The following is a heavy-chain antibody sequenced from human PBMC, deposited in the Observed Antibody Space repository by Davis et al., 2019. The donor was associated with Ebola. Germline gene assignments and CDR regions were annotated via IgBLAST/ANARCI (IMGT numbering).Heavy chain of an antibody. J-gene: IGHJ2*01. D-gene: IGHD2-21*02. CDR2: INHSGST. CDR3: ARRTLAYCGGDCYSLLAWYFDL. Sequence: MPSETLSLTCAVYGGSFSGYYWSWIRQPPGKGLEWIGEINHSGSTNYNPSLQSRVTISVDKSKNQFSLKLSSVTAADTAVYYCARRTLAYCGGDCYSLLAWYFDLWGRGTLVTVSS. CDR1: GGSFSGYY. V-gene: IGHV4-34*01.